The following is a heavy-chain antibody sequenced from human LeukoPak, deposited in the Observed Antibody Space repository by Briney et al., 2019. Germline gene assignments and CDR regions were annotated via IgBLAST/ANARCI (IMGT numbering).Heavy chain of an antibody. CDR2: ISYDGSNK. D-gene: IGHD3-22*01. V-gene: IGHV3-30*03. CDR3: ARAYLYDSSGYYGPIDY. J-gene: IGHJ4*02. Sequence: GGSLRLSCAAFGFTFSSYGMHWVRQAPGKGLEWVAVISYDGSNKYYADSVKGRFTISRDNSKNTLYLQMNSLRAEDTAVYYCARAYLYDSSGYYGPIDYWGQGTLVTVSS. CDR1: GFTFSSYG.